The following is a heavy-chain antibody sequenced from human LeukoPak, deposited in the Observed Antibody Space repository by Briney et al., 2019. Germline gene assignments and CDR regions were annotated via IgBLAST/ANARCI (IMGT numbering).Heavy chain of an antibody. V-gene: IGHV3-30*18. J-gene: IGHJ4*02. D-gene: IGHD6-13*01. Sequence: PGRSLRLSCAASGFTFSSYGMHWVRQAPGKGLEWVAVISYDGSNKYYADSVKGRFTISRDNSKNTLYLQMNSLRAEDTAVYYCAKAIAAAPFPHLNFDYWGQGTLVTVSS. CDR2: ISYDGSNK. CDR1: GFTFSSYG. CDR3: AKAIAAAPFPHLNFDY.